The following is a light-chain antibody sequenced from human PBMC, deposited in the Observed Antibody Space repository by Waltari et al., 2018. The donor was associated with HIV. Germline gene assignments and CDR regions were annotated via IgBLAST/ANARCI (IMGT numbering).Light chain of an antibody. V-gene: IGLV2-11*01. Sequence: QSALTQPRSVSGSPGQSVTVSCTEASSDVGGYDSVSRDQQHPGKAPKLIIYDVTKRPSGVPGRFSGSRSGDTASLTISGLQADDEADYYCCSYAGSYSYVVGAGTRVIVL. CDR2: DVT. CDR3: CSYAGSYSYV. J-gene: IGLJ1*01. CDR1: SSDVGGYDS.